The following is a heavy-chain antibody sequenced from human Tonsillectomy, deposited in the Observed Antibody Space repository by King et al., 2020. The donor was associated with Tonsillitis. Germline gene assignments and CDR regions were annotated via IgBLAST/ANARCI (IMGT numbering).Heavy chain of an antibody. Sequence: VQLVESGGGLVQPGGSLRLSCAASGFTFSSYAMSWVRQAPGKGLEWVSAISGSGGSTYYADSVKGRFTISRDNSKNTLYLQMNSLRAEDTAVYYCAKVEHYDSSGYYSYYYYYYYMDVWGNGTTVTVSS. V-gene: IGHV3-23*04. CDR2: ISGSGGST. J-gene: IGHJ6*03. CDR1: GFTFSSYA. CDR3: AKVEHYDSSGYYSYYYYYYYMDV. D-gene: IGHD3-22*01.